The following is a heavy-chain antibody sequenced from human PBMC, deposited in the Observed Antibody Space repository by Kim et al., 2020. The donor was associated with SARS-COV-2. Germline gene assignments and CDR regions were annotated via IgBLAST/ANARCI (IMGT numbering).Heavy chain of an antibody. D-gene: IGHD3-22*01. CDR3: ARYVVSYDSSGYYPWYYYYYGMDV. Sequence: GGSLRLSCAASGFTFSSYWMSWVRQAPGKGLEWVANIKQDGSEKYYVDSVKGRFTISRDNAKNSLYLQMNSLRAEDTVVYYCARYVVSYDSSGYYPWYYYYYGMDVWGQGTTVTVSS. V-gene: IGHV3-7*01. CDR1: GFTFSSYW. CDR2: IKQDGSEK. J-gene: IGHJ6*02.